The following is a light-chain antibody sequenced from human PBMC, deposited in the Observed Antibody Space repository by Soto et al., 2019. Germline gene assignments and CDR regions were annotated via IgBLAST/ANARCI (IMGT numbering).Light chain of an antibody. CDR2: GAS. J-gene: IGKJ1*01. CDR1: QSVGSN. Sequence: EIVMTQSPVTLSVSQGESVTVSCRASQSVGSNLAWYQQKPGQAPRLLINGASSRATGIPDRFSGSGSGTDFTLTISRLEPEDFAVYYCQYYGNSWSFGQGTKVDIK. V-gene: IGKV3-20*01. CDR3: QYYGNSWS.